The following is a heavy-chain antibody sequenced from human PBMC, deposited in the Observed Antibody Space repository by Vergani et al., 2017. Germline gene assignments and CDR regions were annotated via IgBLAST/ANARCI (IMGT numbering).Heavy chain of an antibody. V-gene: IGHV1-2*02. Sequence: QVKLVQSGAEVKKPGASVKVSCKASGYTFTGYYMHWVRQAHGQGLEWMGWINPNSGGTNYAQKFQGRVTMIRDTSISTAYRGLSRLRSDDTAVYYCASEGAVAVTATVTAPWYWGQGSLVTVTS. CDR3: ASEGAVAVTATVTAPWY. CDR2: INPNSGGT. J-gene: IGHJ4*02. D-gene: IGHD6-19*01. CDR1: GYTFTGYY.